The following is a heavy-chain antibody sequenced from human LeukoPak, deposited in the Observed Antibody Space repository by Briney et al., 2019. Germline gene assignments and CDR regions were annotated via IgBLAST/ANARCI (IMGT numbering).Heavy chain of an antibody. J-gene: IGHJ4*02. CDR2: ISGSGGST. D-gene: IGHD2-2*01. V-gene: IGHV3-23*01. CDR1: GFTFSSYA. CDR3: AKLHIVVVPAAPSGY. Sequence: GGSLRLSCAASGFTFSSYAMSWVRQAPGRGLECVSAISGSGGSTYYADSVKGRFTISRDNSKNTLYLQMNSLRAEDTAVYYCAKLHIVVVPAAPSGYWGQGTLVTVSS.